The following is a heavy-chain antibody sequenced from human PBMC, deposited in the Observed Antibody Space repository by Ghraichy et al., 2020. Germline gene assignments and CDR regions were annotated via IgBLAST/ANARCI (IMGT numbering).Heavy chain of an antibody. Sequence: SETLSLTCTVSGGSISSYYWSWIRQPPGKGLEWIGYIYYSGSTNYNPSLKSRVTISVDTSKNQFSLKLSSVTAADTAVYYCARTPVTIFGVVIFDYWGQGTLVTVSS. V-gene: IGHV4-59*01. CDR2: IYYSGST. J-gene: IGHJ4*02. D-gene: IGHD3-3*01. CDR3: ARTPVTIFGVVIFDY. CDR1: GGSISSYY.